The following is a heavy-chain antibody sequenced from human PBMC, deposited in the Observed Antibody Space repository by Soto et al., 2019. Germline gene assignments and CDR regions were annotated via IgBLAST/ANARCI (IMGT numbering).Heavy chain of an antibody. Sequence: SETLSLTCTVSGGSISSYYWSWIRQPPGKGLEWIGYIYYSGSTNYNPSLKSRVTISVDTSKNQFSLKLSSVTAADTAVYYCARLVVPAAIWLPEGYYYYYMDVWGKGTTVTVSS. CDR2: IYYSGST. CDR3: ARLVVPAAIWLPEGYYYYYMDV. D-gene: IGHD2-2*01. J-gene: IGHJ6*03. CDR1: GGSISSYY. V-gene: IGHV4-59*08.